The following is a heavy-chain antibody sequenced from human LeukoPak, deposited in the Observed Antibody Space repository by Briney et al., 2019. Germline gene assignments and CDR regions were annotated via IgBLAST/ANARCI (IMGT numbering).Heavy chain of an antibody. J-gene: IGHJ4*02. CDR1: GFIFSHYG. D-gene: IGHD1-7*01. Sequence: HPGGSLRLSCAASGFIFSHYGMNWVRQAPGKGLEWVSGITSRSTTYYADSVKGRFTISRDNSKNTLYLQMNSLRAEDTAVYYCAQSTETTANFDYWGQGTLVTVSS. CDR3: AQSTETTANFDY. V-gene: IGHV3-23*01. CDR2: ITSRSTT.